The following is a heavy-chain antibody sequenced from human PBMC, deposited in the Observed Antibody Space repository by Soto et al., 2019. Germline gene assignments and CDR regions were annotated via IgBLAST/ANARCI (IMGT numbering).Heavy chain of an antibody. CDR2: VSHDGRNT. D-gene: IGHD6-19*01. J-gene: IGHJ4*02. V-gene: IGHV3-30*03. Sequence: VQLVESGGGVVQPGRSLRLSCAASGFTFSDYAMHWLRQAPGKGLEWVAVVSHDGRNTHYAASVKGRFTISRVSYKKTVSLEMTSLRAEDRAVYWCAMGGRQWLVTSDFNYWGQGALVTVSS. CDR3: AMGGRQWLVTSDFNY. CDR1: GFTFSDYA.